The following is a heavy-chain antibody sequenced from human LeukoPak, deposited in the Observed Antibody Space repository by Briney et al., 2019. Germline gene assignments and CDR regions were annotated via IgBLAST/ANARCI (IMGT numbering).Heavy chain of an antibody. CDR3: ARGSYSSSWPPNDY. D-gene: IGHD6-13*01. J-gene: IGHJ4*02. Sequence: PGGSLRLSCAASGFTFDDYGMSWVRQAPGKGLEWVSGINWNGGSTGYTDSVKCRFTISRDNAKNSLYLQMNSLRAEDTALYYCARGSYSSSWPPNDYWGQGTLVTVSS. V-gene: IGHV3-20*04. CDR1: GFTFDDYG. CDR2: INWNGGST.